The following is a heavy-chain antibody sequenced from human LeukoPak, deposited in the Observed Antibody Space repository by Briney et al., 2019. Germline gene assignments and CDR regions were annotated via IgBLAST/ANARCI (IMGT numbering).Heavy chain of an antibody. CDR1: EFTFSSYS. D-gene: IGHD2-15*01. CDR3: ARARRGSPFYFDY. J-gene: IGHJ4*02. Sequence: PGRSLRLSCAASEFTFSSYSMNWVRQAPGKGLEWVSYISSSSSTIYYADSVKGRFTISRDNAKNSLYLQMNSLRDEDTAVYYCARARRGSPFYFDYWGQGTLVTVSS. V-gene: IGHV3-48*02. CDR2: ISSSSSTI.